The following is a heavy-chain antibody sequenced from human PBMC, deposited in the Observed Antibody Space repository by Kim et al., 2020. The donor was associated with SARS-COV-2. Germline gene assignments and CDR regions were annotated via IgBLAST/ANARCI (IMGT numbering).Heavy chain of an antibody. J-gene: IGHJ4*02. CDR2: TSGSGSTI. CDR1: GFTFSDHY. D-gene: IGHD3-3*01. Sequence: GSLRLSCAASGFTFSDHYMSWIRQPPGKGLEWVSYTSGSGSTIYYADSVKGRFTISRDNAKNSLFLQMNSLRAEDTAVYYCARDKGTIFGARGTLVTVSS. V-gene: IGHV3-11*01. CDR3: ARDKGTIF.